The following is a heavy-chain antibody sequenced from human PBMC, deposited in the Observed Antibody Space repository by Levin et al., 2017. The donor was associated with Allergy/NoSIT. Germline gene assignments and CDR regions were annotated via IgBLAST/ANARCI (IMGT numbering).Heavy chain of an antibody. CDR2: IHSDDNT. D-gene: IGHD3-16*01. CDR3: ASHPTAAVGRDYLSF. CDR1: GFTVSSHY. J-gene: IGHJ4*02. Sequence: HPGGSLRLSCVGFGFTVSSHYMSWVRQAPGKGLEWVSVIHSDDNTHYANSVKGRFTISRDNSKNTLYLQMNSLRAEDTAVYYCASHPTAAVGRDYLSFWGQGTPVTVSS. V-gene: IGHV3-53*01.